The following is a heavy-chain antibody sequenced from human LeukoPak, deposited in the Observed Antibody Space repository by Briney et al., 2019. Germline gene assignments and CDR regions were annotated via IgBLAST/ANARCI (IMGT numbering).Heavy chain of an antibody. V-gene: IGHV4-61*02. CDR2: IYTSGST. CDR1: GGSISSGSYY. Sequence: SQTLSLTCTVSGGSISSGSYYWSWIRQPAGKGLEWIGRIYTSGSTNYNPSLKRRVTISVDTSKNQFSLKLNSVTAADTAVYYCARAAALGLDYWGQGTLVTVSS. CDR3: ARAAALGLDY. D-gene: IGHD6-13*01. J-gene: IGHJ4*02.